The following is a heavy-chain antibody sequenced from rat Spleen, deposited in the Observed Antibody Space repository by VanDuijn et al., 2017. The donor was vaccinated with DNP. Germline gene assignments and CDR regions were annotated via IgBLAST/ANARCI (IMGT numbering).Heavy chain of an antibody. D-gene: IGHD1-4*01. V-gene: IGHV5-7*01. J-gene: IGHJ2*01. CDR3: AGRPPPTRGPFDY. CDR1: GFTFRDHN. CDR2: INYDGSST. Sequence: EVQLVESGGDLVQPGRSLKLSCAASGFTFRDHNMAWVRQAPKKGLEWVATINYDGSSTYYRDSVKGRFIISRHNTKSTQYLQMDSLRSEDTATYYCAGRPPPTRGPFDYWGQGVMVTVSS.